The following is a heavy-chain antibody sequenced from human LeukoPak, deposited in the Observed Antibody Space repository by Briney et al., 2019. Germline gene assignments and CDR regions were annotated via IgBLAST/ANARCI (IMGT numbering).Heavy chain of an antibody. D-gene: IGHD1-14*01. CDR1: GGSISSYY. Sequence: PSETLSLTCTVSGGSISSYYWSWIRQPPGKGLEWIGYIYYSGNTNHNPSLKSRVTISIDTSRNQFSLKLNSVTAADTAVYYCARVGTGNFDYWGQGTLVTVSS. CDR2: IYYSGNT. J-gene: IGHJ4*02. CDR3: ARVGTGNFDY. V-gene: IGHV4-59*01.